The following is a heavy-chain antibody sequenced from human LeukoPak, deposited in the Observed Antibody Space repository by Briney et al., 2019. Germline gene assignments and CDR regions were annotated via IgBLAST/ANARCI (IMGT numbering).Heavy chain of an antibody. Sequence: GASVKVSCKASGYTFTGYYMHWVRQAPGQGLEWMGWINPNSGGTNYAQKFQGRVTMTRDTSISTAYMELSRLRSDDTAVYYCARSPNYDFWSGYYPPDAFDIWGQGTMVTVSS. J-gene: IGHJ3*02. CDR3: ARSPNYDFWSGYYPPDAFDI. V-gene: IGHV1-2*02. CDR1: GYTFTGYY. CDR2: INPNSGGT. D-gene: IGHD3-3*01.